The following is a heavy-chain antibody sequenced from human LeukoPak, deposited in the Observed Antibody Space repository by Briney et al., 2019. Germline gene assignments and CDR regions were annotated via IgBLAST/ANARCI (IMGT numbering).Heavy chain of an antibody. CDR3: ARSYYDILTGYYDY. CDR1: GFTFSTYG. CDR2: IQYDGSNK. Sequence: PGGSLRLSCVASGFTFSTYGMHWVRQAPGKGLEWVAFIQYDGSNKYYADSVKGRFTISRDNSKSTLYLQMNSLRAEDTAVYYCARSYYDILTGYYDYWGQGTLVTVSS. D-gene: IGHD3-9*01. J-gene: IGHJ4*02. V-gene: IGHV3-30*02.